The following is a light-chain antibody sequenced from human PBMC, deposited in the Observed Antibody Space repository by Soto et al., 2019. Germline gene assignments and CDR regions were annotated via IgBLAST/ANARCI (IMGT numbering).Light chain of an antibody. V-gene: IGKV3-15*01. Sequence: EIVLTQSPATLSLSPGERATLSCRASESVTSSLAWYQQKPGQPPRLLIYAASTRATDVQARFSGGGSETEFTLTIRSLQSEDFALYYCQQYTNWPWTFGQGTKVDIK. J-gene: IGKJ1*01. CDR1: ESVTSS. CDR3: QQYTNWPWT. CDR2: AAS.